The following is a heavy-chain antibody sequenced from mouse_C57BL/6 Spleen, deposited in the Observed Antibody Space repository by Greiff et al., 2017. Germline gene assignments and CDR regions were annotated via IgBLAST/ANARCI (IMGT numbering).Heavy chain of an antibody. Sequence: VKLQQPGAELVKPGASVKLSCKASGYTFTSYWMHWVKQRPGRGLEWIGRIDPNSGGTKYNEKFKSKATLTVDKPSSTAYMQLSSLTSEDSAVYYCARSDDGYYPDYYAMDYWGQGTSVTVSS. CDR3: ARSDDGYYPDYYAMDY. V-gene: IGHV1-72*01. CDR2: IDPNSGGT. CDR1: GYTFTSYW. D-gene: IGHD2-3*01. J-gene: IGHJ4*01.